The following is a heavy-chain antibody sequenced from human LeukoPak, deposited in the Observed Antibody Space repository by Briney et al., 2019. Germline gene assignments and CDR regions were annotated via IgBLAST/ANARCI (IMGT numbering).Heavy chain of an antibody. D-gene: IGHD2-15*01. CDR2: IYYSGST. CDR3: AREVGYCSGGSCYSYFDY. V-gene: IGHV4-59*01. CDR1: CGSISSYY. J-gene: IGHJ4*02. Sequence: KPSETLSLTCTVSCGSISSYYWSWIRQPPGKGLEWIGYIYYSGSTNYNASLTNRVTISVDTSKNQFSLKLSSVTAADTAVYYCAREVGYCSGGSCYSYFDYWGQGTLVTVSS.